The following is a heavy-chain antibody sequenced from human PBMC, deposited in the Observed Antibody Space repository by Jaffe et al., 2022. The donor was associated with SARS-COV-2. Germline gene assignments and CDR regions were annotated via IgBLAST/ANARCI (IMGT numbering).Heavy chain of an antibody. D-gene: IGHD3-22*01. J-gene: IGHJ3*02. CDR1: GYTFTSYY. Sequence: QVQLVQSGAEVKKPGASVKVSCKASGYTFTSYYMHWVRQAPGQGLEWMGIINPSGGSTSYAQKFQGRVTMTRDTSTSTVYMELSSLRSEDTAVYYCARVRRGGYESPSASGAFDIWGQGTMVTVSS. CDR3: ARVRRGGYESPSASGAFDI. CDR2: INPSGGST. V-gene: IGHV1-46*01.